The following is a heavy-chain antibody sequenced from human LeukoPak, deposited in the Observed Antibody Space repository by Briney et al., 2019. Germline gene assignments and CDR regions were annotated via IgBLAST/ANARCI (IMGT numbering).Heavy chain of an antibody. CDR2: ISWNSGSI. J-gene: IGHJ4*02. CDR3: ARGGAARPDY. Sequence: GMSLRLSCAASGFTFDDYAMHWVRQAPGKGLEWVSGISWNSGSIGYADSVKGRFTISRDNGKNSLFLQMNSLRAEDTALYYCARGGAARPDYWGQGTLVTVSS. V-gene: IGHV3-9*01. CDR1: GFTFDDYA. D-gene: IGHD6-6*01.